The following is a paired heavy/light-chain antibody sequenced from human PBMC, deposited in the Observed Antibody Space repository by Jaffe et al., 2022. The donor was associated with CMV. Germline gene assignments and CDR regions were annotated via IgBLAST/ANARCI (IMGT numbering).Heavy chain of an antibody. Sequence: QVHLQESGPELVKPAETLSLICAVSGGSMSSSNWWTWVRQAPGKGPEWIGEIYHTGTRNYSPSLSSRATISVDKSKKQFSLRLTSVTAADTAVYYCATTYYYQTLSGRRAGFFDQWGQGTLVTVSS. CDR3: ATTYYYQTLSGRRAGFFDQ. J-gene: IGHJ4*02. D-gene: IGHD3-10*01. CDR2: IYHTGTR. V-gene: IGHV4-4*02. CDR1: GGSMSSSNW.
Light chain of an antibody. CDR1: QSIDNL. CDR3: QQSYTSLWT. Sequence: DIQMTQSPSPLSASVGDRVTITCRTNQSIDNLLNWYQLKPGKAPKVLIHGASNLLKGVPSRFSGSGSGTQFSLSIDSLQPEDFATYHCQQSYTSLWTFGHGTTVEVK. V-gene: IGKV1-39*01. J-gene: IGKJ1*01. CDR2: GAS.